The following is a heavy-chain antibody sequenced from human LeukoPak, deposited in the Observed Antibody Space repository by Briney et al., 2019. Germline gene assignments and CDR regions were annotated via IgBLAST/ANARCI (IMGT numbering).Heavy chain of an antibody. J-gene: IGHJ4*02. CDR2: IKQDGSEK. CDR3: ACDTDDYGDYVDYFDY. V-gene: IGHV3-7*01. Sequence: GGSLRLSCAASGFTFSSYWMSWVRQAPGKGLEWVATIKQDGSEKYYVDSVKGRFTISRDNAKNSLYLQMNSLRAEDTAVYYCACDTDDYGDYVDYFDYWGQGTLVTVSS. D-gene: IGHD4-17*01. CDR1: GFTFSSYW.